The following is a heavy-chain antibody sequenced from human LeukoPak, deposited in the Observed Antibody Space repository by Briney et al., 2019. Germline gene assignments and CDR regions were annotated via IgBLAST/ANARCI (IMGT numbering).Heavy chain of an antibody. J-gene: IGHJ5*01. CDR1: GFTFSNYW. CDR2: IKEDGSDK. Sequence: GGSLRLSCIASGFTFSNYWMSWVRQAPGKGLEWVASIKEDGSDKYYVDSVKGRFTISRDNTKNSLFVQMGSLRAEDTAVYYCARLKDAVTIFDCWGQGILVTVSS. V-gene: IGHV3-7*01. CDR3: ARLKDAVTIFDC. D-gene: IGHD4-17*01.